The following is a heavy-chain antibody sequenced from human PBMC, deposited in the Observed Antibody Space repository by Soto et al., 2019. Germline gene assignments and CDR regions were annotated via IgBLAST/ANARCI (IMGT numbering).Heavy chain of an antibody. CDR1: GFTFSNAW. D-gene: IGHD1-26*01. CDR2: IKSKVDGGTT. CDR3: ATGGYFLDY. J-gene: IGHJ4*02. Sequence: EVQLVESGGGLVKPGGSLRLSCAGAGFTFSNAWMNWVRQAPGKGLEWLGRIKSKVDGGTTDYASPVKGRFTISRDDSRNTVYLQMNSLKTEDTAVYYCATGGYFLDYWGQGTLVTVSS. V-gene: IGHV3-15*01.